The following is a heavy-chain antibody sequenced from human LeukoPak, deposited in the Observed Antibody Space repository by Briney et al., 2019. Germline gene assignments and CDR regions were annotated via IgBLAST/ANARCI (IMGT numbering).Heavy chain of an antibody. Sequence: GGSLRLSCAASGFXFSSYEINWVRQAPGKGLEWVSYISSSGSTIYYADSVKGRFTISRDNAKNSLYLQMNSLRAEDTAVYYCARDGPYYYGSGSYYFDYWGQGTLVTVSS. CDR3: ARDGPYYYGSGSYYFDY. V-gene: IGHV3-48*03. D-gene: IGHD3-10*01. CDR1: GFXFSSYE. CDR2: ISSSGSTI. J-gene: IGHJ4*02.